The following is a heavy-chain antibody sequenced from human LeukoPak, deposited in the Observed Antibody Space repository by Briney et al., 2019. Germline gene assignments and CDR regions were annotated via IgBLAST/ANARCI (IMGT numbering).Heavy chain of an antibody. CDR2: IYHSGST. Sequence: SETLSLTCTVSGYSISSGYYWGWIRQPPGKGLEWIGSIYHSGSTYYNPSLKSRVTISVDTSKNQFSLKLSSVTAADTAVYYCARVLYYDSSASKAHYYFDYWGQGTLVTVSS. J-gene: IGHJ4*02. CDR1: GYSISSGYY. D-gene: IGHD3-22*01. V-gene: IGHV4-38-2*02. CDR3: ARVLYYDSSASKAHYYFDY.